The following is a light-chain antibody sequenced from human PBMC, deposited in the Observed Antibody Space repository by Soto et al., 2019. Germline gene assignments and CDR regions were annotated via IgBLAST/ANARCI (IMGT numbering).Light chain of an antibody. J-gene: IGLJ2*01. Sequence: QSALTQPPSASGSPGHSVTISFTGTSSDVGGYNYVSWYQQHPGKAPKLMIYEVSKRPSGVPDRFSGSKSGNTASLTVSGLQAEDEADYYCSSYAGSNNLVFGGGTKLTVL. CDR1: SSDVGGYNY. CDR3: SSYAGSNNLV. CDR2: EVS. V-gene: IGLV2-8*01.